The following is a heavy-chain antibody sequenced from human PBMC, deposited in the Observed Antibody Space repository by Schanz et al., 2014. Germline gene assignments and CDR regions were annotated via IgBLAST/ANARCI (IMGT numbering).Heavy chain of an antibody. CDR1: GIDFSSYS. V-gene: IGHV3-48*01. D-gene: IGHD3-22*01. CDR2: ISRSSSTI. Sequence: EVQLVESGGGLVKPGGSLRLSCAASGIDFSSYSMNWVRPAPGKGLEWVSYISRSSSTIYYADSVKGRVTISRDNAKNSLYLQLNSQRAEDTRVYYCARGREVVAKSFDVWGQGTMVTVSS. J-gene: IGHJ3*01. CDR3: ARGREVVAKSFDV.